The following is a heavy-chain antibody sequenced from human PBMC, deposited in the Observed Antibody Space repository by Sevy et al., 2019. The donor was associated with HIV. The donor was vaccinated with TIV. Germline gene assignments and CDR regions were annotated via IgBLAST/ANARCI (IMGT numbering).Heavy chain of an antibody. CDR1: GGCMISGDYY. D-gene: IGHD4-17*01. CDR2: IHYTGST. J-gene: IGHJ6*02. CDR3: ARDEGDYGDKSYYYGMDV. Sequence: SETLSLTCSVSGGCMISGDYYLSWVRQPPGRGLEWIGYIHYTGSTDYNPSLESRVTISVDTSKNQFSLKLTSVTAADMALYYCARDEGDYGDKSYYYGMDVWGRGTTVTVSS. V-gene: IGHV4-30-4*01.